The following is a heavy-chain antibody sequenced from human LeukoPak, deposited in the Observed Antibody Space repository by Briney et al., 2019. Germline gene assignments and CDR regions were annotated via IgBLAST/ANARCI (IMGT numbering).Heavy chain of an antibody. CDR2: IIPIFGTA. CDR1: GGTFSSCA. V-gene: IGHV1-69*05. CDR3: ARDSWELLNWFDP. Sequence: SVKVSCKASGGTFSSCAISWVRQAPGQGLEWMGGIIPIFGTANYAQKFQGRVTITTDESTSTAYMELSSLRSEDTAVYYCARDSWELLNWFDPWGQGTLVTVSS. D-gene: IGHD1-26*01. J-gene: IGHJ5*02.